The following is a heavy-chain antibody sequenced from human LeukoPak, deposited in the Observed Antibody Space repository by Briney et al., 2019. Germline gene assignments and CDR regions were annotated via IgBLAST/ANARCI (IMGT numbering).Heavy chain of an antibody. Sequence: GGSLRLSCAASGFTFSSHDMHWVRQAAGKGLEWVSAIDTAGDTYYPGSVKGRFTISREDAKNSLYLQMNSLRAEDTAVYYCARFLGIAVAGLNDYWGQGTLVTVSS. V-gene: IGHV3-13*01. CDR1: GFTFSSHD. J-gene: IGHJ4*02. CDR2: IDTAGDT. CDR3: ARFLGIAVAGLNDY. D-gene: IGHD6-19*01.